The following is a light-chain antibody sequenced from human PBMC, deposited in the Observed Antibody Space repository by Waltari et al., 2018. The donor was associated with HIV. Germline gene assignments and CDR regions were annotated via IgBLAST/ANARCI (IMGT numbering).Light chain of an antibody. J-gene: IGLJ3*02. CDR3: CSYAGRYTWV. V-gene: IGLV2-11*01. CDR2: DVT. CDR1: SSDVGGYNY. Sequence: QSALTQPRSVSGSPGQSVTISCSGTSSDVGGYNYVSWYQQHPGKAPKLMIYDVTARPSGVPDRFSGSKSGNTAALTISGLQADDEADYYCCSYAGRYTWVFGGGTELTVL.